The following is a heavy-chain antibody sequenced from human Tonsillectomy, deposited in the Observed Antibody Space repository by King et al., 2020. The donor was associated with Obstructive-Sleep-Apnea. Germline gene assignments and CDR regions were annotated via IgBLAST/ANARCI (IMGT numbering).Heavy chain of an antibody. CDR3: AKPQGYYYGSGSFDY. J-gene: IGHJ4*02. CDR2: ISGGGSGT. V-gene: IGHV3-23*04. Sequence: QLVQSGGGLVQPGGSLRLSCAASGFTFSSYAMNWVRQAPGKGLEWVSGISGGGSGTYYADFVKGRFTISRDNSKNTLYLQMNSLRAEDTAVYYCAKPQGYYYGSGSFDYWGQGTLVTVSS. CDR1: GFTFSSYA. D-gene: IGHD3-10*01.